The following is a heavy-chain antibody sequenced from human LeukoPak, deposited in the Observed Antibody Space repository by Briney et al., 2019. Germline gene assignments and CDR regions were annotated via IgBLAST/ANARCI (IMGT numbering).Heavy chain of an antibody. CDR2: ISSSSSYI. CDR3: ARDSLGWGESYYSMDV. CDR1: GFTFSSYS. D-gene: IGHD2-21*01. Sequence: GGSLRLSCAASGFTFSSYSMNWVRQAPGKGLEWVSSISSSSSYIYYADSVKGRFTISRDNAKNSLYLQMNSLRAEDTAVYYCARDSLGWGESYYSMDVWGKGTTVTVSS. J-gene: IGHJ6*03. V-gene: IGHV3-21*01.